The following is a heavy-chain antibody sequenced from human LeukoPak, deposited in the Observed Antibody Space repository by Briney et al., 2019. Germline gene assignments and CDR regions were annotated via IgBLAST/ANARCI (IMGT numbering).Heavy chain of an antibody. Sequence: AGGSLRLSCAASGFTFRSYWMSWVRQAPGKGLEWVANIKQDGSEKYYVDSVKGRFTISRDNAKNSLYLQMNSLRAEDTAAYYCASDRDYYDSSGYLFDYWGQGTLVTVSS. CDR3: ASDRDYYDSSGYLFDY. J-gene: IGHJ4*02. D-gene: IGHD3-22*01. V-gene: IGHV3-7*01. CDR1: GFTFRSYW. CDR2: IKQDGSEK.